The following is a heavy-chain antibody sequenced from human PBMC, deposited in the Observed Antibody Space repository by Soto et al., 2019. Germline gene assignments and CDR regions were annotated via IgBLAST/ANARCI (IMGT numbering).Heavy chain of an antibody. CDR1: GFTFSTYG. Sequence: GGSLRLSCVGSGFTFSTYGISWVRQAPGKGLEWVSSISKSDYTYYSDSVKGRFTISRDNAKNSVSLQMNTLRVEDTAVYYCAREDSIIIPAVSDFWGQGTLVTVSS. CDR3: AREDSIIIPAVSDF. D-gene: IGHD2-2*01. V-gene: IGHV3-21*01. J-gene: IGHJ4*02. CDR2: ISKSDYT.